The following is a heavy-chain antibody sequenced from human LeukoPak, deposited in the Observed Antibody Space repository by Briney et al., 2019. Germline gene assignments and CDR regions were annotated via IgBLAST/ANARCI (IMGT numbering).Heavy chain of an antibody. Sequence: TSETLSLTCTVSGGSISSYYWSWIRQPPGKGLEWIGEINHSGSTNYNPSLKSRVTISVDTSKNQFSLKLSSVTAADTAVYYCARGEGQLDYWGQGTLVTVSS. V-gene: IGHV4-34*01. J-gene: IGHJ4*02. CDR3: ARGEGQLDY. CDR2: INHSGST. CDR1: GGSISSYY.